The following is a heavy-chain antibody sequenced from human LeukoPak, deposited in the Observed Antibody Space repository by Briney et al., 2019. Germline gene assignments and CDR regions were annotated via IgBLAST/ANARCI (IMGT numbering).Heavy chain of an antibody. V-gene: IGHV1-18*01. D-gene: IGHD3-22*01. CDR2: ISAYNGNT. CDR3: ARVPQSRAGLVVIIDY. CDR1: GYNFTSYG. J-gene: IGHJ4*02. Sequence: SVKVSRKASGYNFTSYGISWVRQAPGQGLEGMGWISAYNGNTNYAQKLQGRVTMTTDTSTSTAYMELRSLRSDDTAVYYCARVPQSRAGLVVIIDYWGQGTLVTVSS.